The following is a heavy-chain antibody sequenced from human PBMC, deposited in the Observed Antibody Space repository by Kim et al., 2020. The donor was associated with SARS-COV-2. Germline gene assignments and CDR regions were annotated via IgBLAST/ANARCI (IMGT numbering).Heavy chain of an antibody. J-gene: IGHJ6*03. CDR1: GYTFTSYG. CDR2: ISAYNGNT. V-gene: IGHV1-18*01. Sequence: ASVKVSCKASGYTFTSYGISWVRQAPGQGLEWMGWISAYNGNTNYAQKLQGRVTMTTDTSTSTAYMELRSLRSDDTAVYYCARDSGHTAMVFYYYYYMDVWGKGTTVTVSS. CDR3: ARDSGHTAMVFYYYYYMDV. D-gene: IGHD5-18*01.